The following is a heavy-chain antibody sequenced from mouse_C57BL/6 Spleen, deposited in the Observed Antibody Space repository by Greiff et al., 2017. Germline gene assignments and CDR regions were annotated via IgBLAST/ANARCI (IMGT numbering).Heavy chain of an antibody. V-gene: IGHV2-2*01. CDR3: ARRYQYYCGSSYSYDMDY. CDR2: IWSGGST. D-gene: IGHD1-1*01. CDR1: GFSLTSYG. J-gene: IGHJ4*01. Sequence: VQLQQSGPGLVQPSQCLSITCTVSGFSLTSYGVHWVRQSPGKGLEWLGVIWSGGSTAYYAAFISSLSISKDNSKSQVFFKMNRLQADDTAIYYGARRYQYYCGSSYSYDMDYWGQGTSVTVSS.